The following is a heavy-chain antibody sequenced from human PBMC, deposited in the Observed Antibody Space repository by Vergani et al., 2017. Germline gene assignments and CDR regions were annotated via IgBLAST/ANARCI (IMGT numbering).Heavy chain of an antibody. CDR1: GYTFTSYG. J-gene: IGHJ6*02. D-gene: IGHD3-10*01. Sequence: QVQLVQSGAEVKKPGASVKVSCKASGYTFTSYGISWVRQAPGQGLEWMGWISAYNGNTNYAQKLQGRVTMTTDTSTSAAYMELRSLRSDDTAVYYCARDGSGSYLYYYYYYGMDVWGQGTTVTVSS. CDR3: ARDGSGSYLYYYYYYGMDV. V-gene: IGHV1-18*01. CDR2: ISAYNGNT.